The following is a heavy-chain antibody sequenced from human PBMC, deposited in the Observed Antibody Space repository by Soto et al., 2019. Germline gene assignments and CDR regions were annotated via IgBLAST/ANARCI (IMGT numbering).Heavy chain of an antibody. J-gene: IGHJ5*02. V-gene: IGHV3-53*01. CDR3: ARVRLGATTGANWFDP. D-gene: IGHD1-26*01. CDR2: IYSGGST. Sequence: HPGGSLRLSFAASGFTVSSNYMSWVRQAPGKGLEWVSVIYSGGSTYYADSVKGRFTISRDNSKNTLYLQMNSLRAEDTAVYYCARVRLGATTGANWFDPWGQGTLVTVSS. CDR1: GFTVSSNY.